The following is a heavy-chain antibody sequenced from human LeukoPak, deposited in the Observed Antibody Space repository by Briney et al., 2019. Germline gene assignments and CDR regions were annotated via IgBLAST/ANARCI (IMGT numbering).Heavy chain of an antibody. CDR2: ISSSSTYI. J-gene: IGHJ4*02. CDR3: ARRRTATNYYDY. D-gene: IGHD2-21*02. V-gene: IGHV3-21*01. Sequence: GGSLRLSCAAPGFTFSSYSMNWVRQAPGKGLEWVSSISSSSTYIYYADSVKGRFTISRDNAKNSVYLQMDSLRAEDTAIYYCARRRTATNYYDYWGQGTLVTVSS. CDR1: GFTFSSYS.